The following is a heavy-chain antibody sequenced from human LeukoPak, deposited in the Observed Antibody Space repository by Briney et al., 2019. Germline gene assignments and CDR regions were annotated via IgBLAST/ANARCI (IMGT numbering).Heavy chain of an antibody. J-gene: IGHJ4*02. V-gene: IGHV3-30*02. Sequence: GGSLRLSCAASGFTFSSYGMHWVRQAPGKGLEWVAFIRYDGSNKYYADSVKGRFTISRDNSKNTLYLQMNSLRAEDTAVYYCAKDRAMVRGVMITTDYWGQGTLVTVSS. CDR1: GFTFSSYG. D-gene: IGHD3-10*01. CDR3: AKDRAMVRGVMITTDY. CDR2: IRYDGSNK.